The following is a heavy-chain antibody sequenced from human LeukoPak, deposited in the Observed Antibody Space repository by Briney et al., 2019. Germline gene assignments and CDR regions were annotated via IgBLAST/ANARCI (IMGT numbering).Heavy chain of an antibody. Sequence: GESLRLSCAASGFTFSSYSMNWVRQAPGKGLEWVSSISSSSSYIYYADSVKGRFTISRDNAKNSLYLQMNSLRAEDTAVYYCARTTDLEMATMGLGYWGQGTLVTVSS. CDR1: GFTFSSYS. CDR3: ARTTDLEMATMGLGY. V-gene: IGHV3-21*01. J-gene: IGHJ4*02. CDR2: ISSSSSYI. D-gene: IGHD5-24*01.